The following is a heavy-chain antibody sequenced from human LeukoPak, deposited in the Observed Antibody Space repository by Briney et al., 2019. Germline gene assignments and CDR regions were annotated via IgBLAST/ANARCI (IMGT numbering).Heavy chain of an antibody. CDR1: GYTFTSYG. D-gene: IGHD3-3*01. V-gene: IGHV1-18*01. J-gene: IGHJ5*02. CDR2: ISAYNGNT. CDR3: ARQPYYDESLKKNWFDP. Sequence: GASVKVSCKASGYTFTSYGISWVRQAPGQGLEWMGWISAYNGNTNYAQKLQGRVTMTTDTSTSTAYMELRSLRSDDTAVYYCARQPYYDESLKKNWFDPWGQGTLVTVSS.